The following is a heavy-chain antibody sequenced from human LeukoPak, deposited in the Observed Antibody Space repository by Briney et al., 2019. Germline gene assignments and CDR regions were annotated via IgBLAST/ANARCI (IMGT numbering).Heavy chain of an antibody. CDR3: ARRRSTSRQFDY. J-gene: IGHJ4*02. CDR2: IYYSGST. Sequence: WETLSLTCTVSGGSISSYYWSWIPQPPGKGLEGIGYIYYSGSTNYNPSLKSRVTISVDTSKNQFSLKLSSVTAADTAVYYCARRRSTSRQFDYWGQGTLVTVSS. V-gene: IGHV4-59*01. D-gene: IGHD2-2*01. CDR1: GGSISSYY.